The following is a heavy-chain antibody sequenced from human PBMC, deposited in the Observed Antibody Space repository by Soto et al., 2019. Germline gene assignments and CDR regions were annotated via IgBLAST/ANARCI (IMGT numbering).Heavy chain of an antibody. CDR3: ARHHYGEPYYFDY. Sequence: PSETLSLTCAVYGGSFSGYYWSWIRQPPGKGLEWIGEINHSGSTNYNPSLKSRVTISVDTSKNQFSLKLSSVTAADTAVYYCARHHYGEPYYFDYWGQGTLVTVSS. D-gene: IGHD4-17*01. J-gene: IGHJ4*02. CDR2: INHSGST. CDR1: GGSFSGYY. V-gene: IGHV4-34*01.